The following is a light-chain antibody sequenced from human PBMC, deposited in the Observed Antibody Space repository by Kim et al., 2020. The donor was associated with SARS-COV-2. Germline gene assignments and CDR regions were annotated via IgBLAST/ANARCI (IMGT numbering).Light chain of an antibody. J-gene: IGKJ5*01. CDR3: LQDYSYPIT. Sequence: ASLGDRVTFTCRASQDIRNDVGWYQQKPGKAPKLLIHAASNLQSGVPSRFSGSGSGTDFTLTISSLQPEDFATYYCLQDYSYPITFAQGTRLEIK. V-gene: IGKV1-6*01. CDR1: QDIRND. CDR2: AAS.